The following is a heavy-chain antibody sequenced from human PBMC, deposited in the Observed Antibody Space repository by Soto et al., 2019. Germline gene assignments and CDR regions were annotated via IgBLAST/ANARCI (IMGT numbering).Heavy chain of an antibody. V-gene: IGHV3-64*01. CDR1: GFTFSSYA. CDR3: ARDGNDILTGPVYYMDV. J-gene: IGHJ6*03. D-gene: IGHD3-9*01. CDR2: ISSNGGST. Sequence: GGSLRLSCAASGFTFSSYAMHWVRQAPGKGLEYVSAISSNGGSTYYANSVKGRFTISRDNSKNTLYLQMGSLRAEDMAGYYCARDGNDILTGPVYYMDVWGKGTTVTVSS.